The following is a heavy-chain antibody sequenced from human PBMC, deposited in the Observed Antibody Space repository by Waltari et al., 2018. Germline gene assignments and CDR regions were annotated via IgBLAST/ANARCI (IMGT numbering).Heavy chain of an antibody. CDR1: GITFCRYA. V-gene: IGHV3-23*01. Sequence: EVQLLESGGGLVQPGGSLSLSSAGSGITFCRYAMSSVRQAPGEGLEWVSAISGSGGSTYYADTGKGRFTISRDNSKNTLYLQMNSLGAEDTAVYYCAIRYPGGSCDYWGQGTLVTVSS. D-gene: IGHD1-1*01. J-gene: IGHJ4*02. CDR2: ISGSGGST. CDR3: AIRYPGGSCDY.